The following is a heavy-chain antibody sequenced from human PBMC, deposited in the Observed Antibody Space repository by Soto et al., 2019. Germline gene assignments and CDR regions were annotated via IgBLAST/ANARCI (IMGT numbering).Heavy chain of an antibody. CDR2: ISYDGSNK. CDR1: GFTFSSYA. J-gene: IGHJ6*02. V-gene: IGHV3-30-3*01. Sequence: QVQLVESGGGVVQPGRSLRLSCAASGFTFSSYAMHWVRQAPGKGLEWVAVISYDGSNKYYADSVKGRFTISRDNSKNTLYLQMNSLRAEDTAVYYCARNGRLDTAMVPLTDYGMDVWGQGTTVTVSS. D-gene: IGHD5-18*01. CDR3: ARNGRLDTAMVPLTDYGMDV.